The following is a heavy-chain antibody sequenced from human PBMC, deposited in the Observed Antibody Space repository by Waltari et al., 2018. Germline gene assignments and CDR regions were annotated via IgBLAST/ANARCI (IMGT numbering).Heavy chain of an antibody. Sequence: QLQLQESGPGLVKPSETLYLTCTVSGGSISSSSYYWGWIRQPPGQGLEWIGSIYYSGLTYHNPSLKSRVAISVDTSKNQFSLMLSSVTAADTAVYYCAIRPKYSGAFYYWGQGSLIA. CDR2: IYYSGLT. V-gene: IGHV4-39*01. J-gene: IGHJ4*02. D-gene: IGHD3-10*01. CDR1: GGSISSSSYY. CDR3: AIRPKYSGAFYY.